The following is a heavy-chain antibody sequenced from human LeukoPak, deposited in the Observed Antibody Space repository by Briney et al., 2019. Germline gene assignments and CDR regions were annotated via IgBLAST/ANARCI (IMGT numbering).Heavy chain of an antibody. Sequence: PSETLSLTCTVSGGSISSSSYYWGWIRQPPGKGLEWIGSIYYSGSTYYNPSLKSRVTISVDTSKNQFSLKLSSVTAADTAVYYCARESGAVAGHFDYWGQGTLVTVSS. J-gene: IGHJ4*02. CDR1: GGSISSSSYY. V-gene: IGHV4-39*02. CDR3: ARESGAVAGHFDY. D-gene: IGHD6-19*01. CDR2: IYYSGST.